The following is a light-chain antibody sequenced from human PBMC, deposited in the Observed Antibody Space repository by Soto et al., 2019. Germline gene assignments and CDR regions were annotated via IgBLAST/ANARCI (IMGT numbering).Light chain of an antibody. CDR2: DVS. Sequence: QSVLTKPASWNGVAGQSITISCTGTTSDIGGYYFVSWYQQHPGKAPKLMIYDVSNRPSGVSNRFSGFKSGNTASLTISGLQAEDEADYYCSSYRSSNTPFVFGTGTKVTVL. CDR1: TSDIGGYYF. CDR3: SSYRSSNTPFV. V-gene: IGLV2-14*01. J-gene: IGLJ1*01.